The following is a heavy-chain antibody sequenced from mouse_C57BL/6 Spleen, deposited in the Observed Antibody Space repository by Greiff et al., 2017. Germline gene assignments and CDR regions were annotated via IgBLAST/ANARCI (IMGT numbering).Heavy chain of an antibody. Sequence: DVKLEQSGAGLVKPGGSLKFSCAASGFTFSSDAMSWVRQTPDKRLVWVLYISSGGDCVYYAATLMGRFTISRDDARNTLYLQKSSRMSEDTAIYYCARKRAYYGNTWFAYWGQGTLFTVSA. CDR2: ISSGGDCV. V-gene: IGHV5-9-1*02. CDR1: GFTFSSDA. J-gene: IGHJ3*01. CDR3: ARKRAYYGNTWFAY. D-gene: IGHD1-1*01.